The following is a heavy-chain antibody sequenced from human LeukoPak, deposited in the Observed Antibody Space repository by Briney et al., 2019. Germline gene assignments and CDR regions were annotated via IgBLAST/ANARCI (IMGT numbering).Heavy chain of an antibody. V-gene: IGHV3-30*02. Sequence: GGSLRLSCAASGFPFSSYGMHWVRQAPGKGLEWVAFIPYDGSDKFYADSVKGRFTISRDNSKNTLYLQMNSLRAEDTAVYYCAKGYYGSGTYGWFDPWGQGTLVTVSS. CDR3: AKGYYGSGTYGWFDP. CDR1: GFPFSSYG. J-gene: IGHJ5*02. D-gene: IGHD3-10*01. CDR2: IPYDGSDK.